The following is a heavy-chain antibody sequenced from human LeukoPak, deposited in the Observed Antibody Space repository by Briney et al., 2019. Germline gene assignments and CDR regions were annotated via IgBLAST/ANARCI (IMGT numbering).Heavy chain of an antibody. D-gene: IGHD1-26*01. V-gene: IGHV3-48*02. Sequence: GGSLRLSCAASGFTFSSYNMNWVRQAPGKGLEWVSYIRSSGNTIYYADSVKGRFTISRDNAKNSVYLQMNSLRDEDTAVYYCARYGSYPEAFDYWGQGTLVTVSS. CDR1: GFTFSSYN. J-gene: IGHJ4*02. CDR2: IRSSGNTI. CDR3: ARYGSYPEAFDY.